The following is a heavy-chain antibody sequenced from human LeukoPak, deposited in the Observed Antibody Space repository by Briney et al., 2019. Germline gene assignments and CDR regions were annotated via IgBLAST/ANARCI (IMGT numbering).Heavy chain of an antibody. V-gene: IGHV4-4*07. Sequence: SETLSLTCNVSGFSISSGYYWNWIRQPAGKGLEWIGRIHTSGSTNYNPSLKSRVTMSVDTSKNQFSLKLSSVTAADTAVYYCARVICSGGSCRFDYWGQGTLVTVSS. D-gene: IGHD2-15*01. CDR3: ARVICSGGSCRFDY. CDR2: IHTSGST. J-gene: IGHJ4*02. CDR1: GFSISSGYY.